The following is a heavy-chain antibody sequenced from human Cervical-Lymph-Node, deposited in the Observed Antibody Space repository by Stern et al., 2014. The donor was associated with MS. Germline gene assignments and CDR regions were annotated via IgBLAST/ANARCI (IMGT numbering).Heavy chain of an antibody. D-gene: IGHD3-16*01. Sequence: VQLGESGGGLVKPGGSLRLSCATSGFTFSDYYMTWIRQAPGKGLEWVSYISRSGRTIYYADSVRGRFTISRDDAKNSLFLQMNSLRAEDTAVYYCATLSYDAFDTWGQGTMVTVSS. J-gene: IGHJ3*02. CDR3: ATLSYDAFDT. V-gene: IGHV3-11*01. CDR2: ISRSGRTI. CDR1: GFTFSDYY.